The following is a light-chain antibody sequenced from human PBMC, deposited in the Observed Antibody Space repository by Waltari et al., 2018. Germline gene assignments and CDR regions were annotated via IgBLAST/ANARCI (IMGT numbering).Light chain of an antibody. V-gene: IGKV2-29*02. CDR3: MQGTDLPT. CDR2: EVS. J-gene: IGKJ1*01. CDR1: QSLLHYDGKTF. Sequence: EIVLTQTPLSLSVTPGQPASISCKSSQSLLHYDGKTFLYWYVQKPGQSPQLLVYEVSSRFAGVSERFTGSGSGTDFRLEISRAEPEDVGIYYCMQGTDLPTFGQGTKVEI.